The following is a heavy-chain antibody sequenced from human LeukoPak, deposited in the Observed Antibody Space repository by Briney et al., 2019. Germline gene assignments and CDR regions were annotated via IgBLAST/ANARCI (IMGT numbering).Heavy chain of an antibody. CDR3: ARHDSFIPY. CDR2: ISDTGRRT. CDR1: GFTFSSYA. V-gene: IGHV3-23*01. J-gene: IGHJ4*02. Sequence: GGSLRLSCAPSGFTFSSYAMSWVRQAAGKGLEWVSGISDTGRRTFYADSVKGRFTISRDDSKKTVYLQMNTLRAEDTAIYFCARHDSFIPYWGQGTLVTVSS. D-gene: IGHD3-16*02.